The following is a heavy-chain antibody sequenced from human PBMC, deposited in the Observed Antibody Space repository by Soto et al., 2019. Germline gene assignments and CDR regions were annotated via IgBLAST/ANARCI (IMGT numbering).Heavy chain of an antibody. J-gene: IGHJ4*02. D-gene: IGHD2-15*01. V-gene: IGHV4-59*01. CDR3: AASRGYGSGGSCYAWVFDS. CDR2: IYYSGRT. Sequence: QVQLQESGPGLVKPSETLSLTCTVSGASINSYYWSWIRQPPGKGLEWIGYIYYSGRTNYSPSLKSRVTISVDTSRNQFSLKLSSVTAADTAVYYCAASRGYGSGGSCYAWVFDSWGQGTLVTVSS. CDR1: GASINSYY.